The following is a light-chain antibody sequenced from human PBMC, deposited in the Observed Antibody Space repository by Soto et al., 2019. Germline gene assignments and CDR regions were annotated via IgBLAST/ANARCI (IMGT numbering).Light chain of an antibody. CDR1: QSVSSY. J-gene: IGKJ1*01. V-gene: IGKV3-15*01. CDR3: QQYNNWPRT. CDR2: GAS. Sequence: EIVMTQSPDTLSVSTGERATLSCRASQSVSSYLAWYQHKPGQAPRLLIYGASTRATGVPGRFSGSGSGTEFTLTISSLQSEDFAVYYCQQYNNWPRTLGKGTKVEIK.